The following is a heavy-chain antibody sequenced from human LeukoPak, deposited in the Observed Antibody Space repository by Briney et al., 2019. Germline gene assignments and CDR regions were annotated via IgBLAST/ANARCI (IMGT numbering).Heavy chain of an antibody. J-gene: IGHJ4*02. D-gene: IGHD3-16*01. Sequence: GGSLRLSYAASGFTFSSYWMTWVRQAPGKGLQWVGNINEDGSAYFYVDSVKGRFTISRGNAKNSVFLQMDSLRAEDTAVYYRATSLSLLNWGQGTWSPSPQ. CDR2: INEDGSAY. V-gene: IGHV3-7*03. CDR3: ATSLSLLN. CDR1: GFTFSSYW.